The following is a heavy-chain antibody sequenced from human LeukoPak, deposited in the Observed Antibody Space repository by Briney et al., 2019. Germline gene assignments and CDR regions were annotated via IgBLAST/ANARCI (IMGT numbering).Heavy chain of an antibody. CDR1: GFTFSSYS. CDR2: ISSSSSYI. J-gene: IGHJ3*02. Sequence: GGSLRLSCAASGFTFSSYSMNWVRQAPGKGLEWVSSISSSSSYIYYADSVKGRFTISRDNAKNSLYLQMNSLRAEDTAVYYCASWGLGYCSSTSCFHAFDIWGQGTMVTVSS. V-gene: IGHV3-21*01. CDR3: ASWGLGYCSSTSCFHAFDI. D-gene: IGHD2-2*01.